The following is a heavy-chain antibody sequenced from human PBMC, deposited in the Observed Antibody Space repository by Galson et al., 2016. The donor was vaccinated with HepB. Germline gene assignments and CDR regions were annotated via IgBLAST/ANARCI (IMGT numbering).Heavy chain of an antibody. Sequence: SLRLSCAASGITFSSYSMNWIRQAPGKGLEWVSYISSSGTTIYYADSVQGRFTISRDNAKNSLYLQMNSLRDEDTAVFYCARGGTYLYDSSGYDYWGQGTLVTVSP. CDR2: ISSSGTTI. D-gene: IGHD3-22*01. J-gene: IGHJ4*02. CDR1: GITFSSYS. CDR3: ARGGTYLYDSSGYDY. V-gene: IGHV3-48*02.